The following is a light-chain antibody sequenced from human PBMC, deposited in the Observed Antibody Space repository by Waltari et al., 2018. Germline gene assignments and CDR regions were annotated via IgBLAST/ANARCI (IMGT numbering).Light chain of an antibody. CDR2: EVD. CDR1: SSDDGGYNF. CDR3: SSYAGINNCYV. V-gene: IGLV2-8*01. J-gene: IGLJ1*01. Sequence: QSALTQPPSASGSPGQSVTISCTGTSSDDGGYNFVSWYQQHPCKAPYSTMFEVDKRPSGVPERVSGSKSGNTASLTVSGLQAEDEADYYCSSYAGINNCYVFGTGTKVTVL.